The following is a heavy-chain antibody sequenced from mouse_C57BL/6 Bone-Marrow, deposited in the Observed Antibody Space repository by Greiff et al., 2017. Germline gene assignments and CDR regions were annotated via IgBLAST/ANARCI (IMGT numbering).Heavy chain of an antibody. CDR1: GFTFSSYG. CDR3: ARPRYDGFAY. J-gene: IGHJ3*01. Sequence: EVMLVESGGDLVKPGGSLKLSCAASGFTFSSYGMSWVRQTPDKRLEWVATISSGGSYTYYPDSVKGRFTISRDNAKNTLYPQMSSLKSEDTAMYYCARPRYDGFAYWGQGTLVTVSA. D-gene: IGHD2-12*01. CDR2: ISSGGSYT. V-gene: IGHV5-6*01.